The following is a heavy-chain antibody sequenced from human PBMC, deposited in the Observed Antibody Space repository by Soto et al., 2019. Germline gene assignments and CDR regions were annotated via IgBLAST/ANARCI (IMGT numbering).Heavy chain of an antibody. CDR1: GGTFSSYT. J-gene: IGHJ3*02. D-gene: IGHD5-12*01. CDR2: IIPILGIA. CDR3: ARGNPRDSGYYSDAFDI. Sequence: QVQLVQSGAEVKKPGSSVKVSCKASGGTFSSYTISWVRQAPGQGLEWMGRIIPILGIANYAQKFQGRVTITADKSTSTAYMELSSLRSEDTAVYYCARGNPRDSGYYSDAFDIWGQGTMVTVSS. V-gene: IGHV1-69*02.